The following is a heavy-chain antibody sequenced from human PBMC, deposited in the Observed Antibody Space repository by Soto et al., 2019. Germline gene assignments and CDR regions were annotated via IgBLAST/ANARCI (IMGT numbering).Heavy chain of an antibody. V-gene: IGHV4-38-2*01. CDR3: AGRKILAYCGGDCFGWFDP. D-gene: IGHD2-21*02. J-gene: IGHJ5*02. CDR1: GYSISSGYY. CDR2: IYHSGST. Sequence: SETLSLTCAVSGYSISSGYYWGWIRQPPGKGLEWIGSIYHSGSTYYNPSLKSRVTISVDTSKNQFSLKLSSVTAADTAVYYCAGRKILAYCGGDCFGWFDPWGQGTLVTVSS.